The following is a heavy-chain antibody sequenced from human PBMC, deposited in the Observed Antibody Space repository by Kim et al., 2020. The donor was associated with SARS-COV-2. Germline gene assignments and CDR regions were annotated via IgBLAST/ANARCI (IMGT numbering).Heavy chain of an antibody. CDR1: GYSFTSYW. V-gene: IGHV5-51*01. J-gene: IGHJ5*02. Sequence: GESLKISCKGSGYSFTSYWIGWVRQMPGKGLEWMGIIYPGDSDTRYSPSFQGQVTISADKSISTAYLQWSSLKASDTAMYYCARLERAIWAPLVNWFDPWGQGTLVTVSS. CDR3: ARLERAIWAPLVNWFDP. D-gene: IGHD3-16*01. CDR2: IYPGDSDT.